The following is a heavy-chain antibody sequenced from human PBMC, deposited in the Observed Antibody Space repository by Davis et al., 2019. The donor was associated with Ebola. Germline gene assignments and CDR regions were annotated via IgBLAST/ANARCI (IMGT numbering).Heavy chain of an antibody. CDR1: GGSFNRYA. Sequence: SVKVSCKASGGSFNRYAINWVRQAPGQGLEWMGGIIPLFRSRNYAQKFQDRIIMTRDTSTSTVYMELSSLRSEDTAVYYCARDNAGFPTAFDPWGQGTLVTVSS. J-gene: IGHJ5*02. CDR3: ARDNAGFPTAFDP. V-gene: IGHV1-69*05. CDR2: IIPLFRSR. D-gene: IGHD3-10*01.